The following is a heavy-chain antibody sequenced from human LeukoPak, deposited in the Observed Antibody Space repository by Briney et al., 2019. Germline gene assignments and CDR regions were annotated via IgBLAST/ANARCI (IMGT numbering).Heavy chain of an antibody. CDR2: IWYDGSNK. J-gene: IGHJ5*02. CDR3: ARDWIDRGTFDP. Sequence: PGGSLRLSCAASGFTFSSYGMHWVRQAPGKGLEWVAVIWYDGSNKYYADSVKGRFTISRDNAKNTVYLQMNSLRAEDTAVYYCARDWIDRGTFDPWGQGTLVTVSS. D-gene: IGHD2-2*03. CDR1: GFTFSSYG. V-gene: IGHV3-33*01.